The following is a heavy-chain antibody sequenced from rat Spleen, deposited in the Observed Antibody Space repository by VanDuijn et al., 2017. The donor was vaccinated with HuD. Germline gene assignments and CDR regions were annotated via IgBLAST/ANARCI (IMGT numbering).Heavy chain of an antibody. CDR3: ATSPYYWYFDF. CDR2: ISYDCGNT. Sequence: EVQLVESGGGLVQPGRSMKLSCAASGFTFSSFAMAWVRQAPTKGLEWVASISYDCGNTYYRDSVKGRFTISRDNAKSSLYLQMDSLRSEDTATYYCATSPYYWYFDFWGPGTMVAVSS. J-gene: IGHJ1*01. CDR1: GFTFSSFA. V-gene: IGHV5-20*01.